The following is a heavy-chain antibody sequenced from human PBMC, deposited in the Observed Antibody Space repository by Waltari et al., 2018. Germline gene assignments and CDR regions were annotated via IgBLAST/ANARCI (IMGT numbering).Heavy chain of an antibody. D-gene: IGHD2-15*01. Sequence: QVQLQHSGPGLVKPSQTLSRTCAISGDSASSNSAAWNWIRQSPSRGLEWLGRTFFRSKWYNDYALSVNGRITINPDTSKNQFSLHLNSVTPEDTAVYYCARSIGGSFDSWGQGTLVTVSS. J-gene: IGHJ5*01. CDR2: TFFRSKWYN. CDR3: ARSIGGSFDS. V-gene: IGHV6-1*01. CDR1: GDSASSNSAA.